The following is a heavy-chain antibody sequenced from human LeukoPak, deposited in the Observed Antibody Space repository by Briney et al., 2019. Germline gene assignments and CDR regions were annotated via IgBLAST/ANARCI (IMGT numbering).Heavy chain of an antibody. V-gene: IGHV4-59*12. CDR3: ARLAYYDFWSGKDPSATTNYYYYYMDV. J-gene: IGHJ6*03. CDR1: GGSISSYY. D-gene: IGHD3-3*01. CDR2: IYYTGST. Sequence: SETLSLTCTVSGGSISSYYWSWIRQPPGKGLEWIGYIYYTGSTNYNPSLKSRVTISVDTSKNQFSLKLSSVTAADTAVYYCARLAYYDFWSGKDPSATTNYYYYYMDVWGKGTTVTVSS.